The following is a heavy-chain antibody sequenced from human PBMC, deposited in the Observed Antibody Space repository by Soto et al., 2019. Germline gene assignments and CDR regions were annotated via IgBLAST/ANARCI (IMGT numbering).Heavy chain of an antibody. V-gene: IGHV3-9*01. CDR1: GFTFDDYA. Sequence: GGSLRLSCAASGFTFDDYAMHWVRQAPGKGLEWVSGISWNSGSIGYADSVKGRFTISRDNAKNSLYLQMNSLRAEDTALYYCAFGGYYDFWSGYQYWGQGTLVTVSS. CDR2: ISWNSGSI. CDR3: AFGGYYDFWSGYQY. J-gene: IGHJ4*02. D-gene: IGHD3-3*01.